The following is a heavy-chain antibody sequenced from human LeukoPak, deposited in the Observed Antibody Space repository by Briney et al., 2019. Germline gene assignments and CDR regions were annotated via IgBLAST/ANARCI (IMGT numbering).Heavy chain of an antibody. CDR3: ARHSSGSNFDY. V-gene: IGHV4-38-2*01. Sequence: PSETLSLTCAVSGYSISSSYYWGWIRQPPGKGLEWIGSIYYSGSTYYNPSLKSRVTISVDTSKNQFSLKLSSVTAADTAVYYCARHSSGSNFDYWGQGTLVTVSS. CDR2: IYYSGST. J-gene: IGHJ4*02. D-gene: IGHD6-19*01. CDR1: GYSISSSYY.